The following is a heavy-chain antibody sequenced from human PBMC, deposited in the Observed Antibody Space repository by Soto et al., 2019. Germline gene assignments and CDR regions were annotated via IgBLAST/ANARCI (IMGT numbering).Heavy chain of an antibody. CDR3: AREGGGYYDSSGYHDAFDI. V-gene: IGHV1-2*02. J-gene: IGHJ3*02. CDR1: GYTFTGYY. Sequence: ALVKVSCKASGYTFTGYYMHWVRQAPGQGLEWMGWINPNSGGTNYAQKFQGRVTMTRDTSISTAYMELSRLRSDDTAVYYCAREGGGYYDSSGYHDAFDIWGQGTMVTVSS. D-gene: IGHD3-22*01. CDR2: INPNSGGT.